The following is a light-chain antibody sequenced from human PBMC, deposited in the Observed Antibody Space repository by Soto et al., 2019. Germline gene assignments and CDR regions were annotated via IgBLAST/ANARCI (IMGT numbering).Light chain of an antibody. CDR3: QQSYSTPWT. CDR2: AAS. Sequence: DIQMTQSPSSLSASVGDRVTITCRASQSISSYLNWYQHKPGKAPNLLIYAASSLQSGVPSRFSGSGSGTDFTLTISSLQPEGFATYYCQQSYSTPWTFGQGTKVEIK. J-gene: IGKJ1*01. CDR1: QSISSY. V-gene: IGKV1-39*01.